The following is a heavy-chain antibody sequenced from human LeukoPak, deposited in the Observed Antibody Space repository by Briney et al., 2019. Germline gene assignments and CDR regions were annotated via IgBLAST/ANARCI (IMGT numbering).Heavy chain of an antibody. CDR2: ISSSSSYI. V-gene: IGHV3-21*01. CDR3: ARPDIVVVVAAAIQH. J-gene: IGHJ1*01. CDR1: GFTFSSYS. D-gene: IGHD2-15*01. Sequence: GGSLRLSCAASGFTFSSYSMNWVRQAPGKGLEWVSSISSSSSYIYYADSVKGRFTISRDNARNSLYLQMNSLRAEDTAVYYCARPDIVVVVAAAIQHWGQGTLVTVSS.